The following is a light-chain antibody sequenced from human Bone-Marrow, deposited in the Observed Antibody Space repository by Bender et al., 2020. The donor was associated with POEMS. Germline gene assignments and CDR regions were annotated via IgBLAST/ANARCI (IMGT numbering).Light chain of an antibody. CDR1: SSNIGAHA. CDR2: SSH. J-gene: IGLJ3*02. CDR3: AVWDDSLNGWV. V-gene: IGLV1-44*01. Sequence: QSVLTQPPSASGTPGQRVTISCSGGSSNIGAHAVNWYQHLPGTAPKLLIYSSHRRPSEVPDRFSGSRSGTSASLAISGLQSEDEADYYCAVWDDSLNGWVFGGGTTDRP.